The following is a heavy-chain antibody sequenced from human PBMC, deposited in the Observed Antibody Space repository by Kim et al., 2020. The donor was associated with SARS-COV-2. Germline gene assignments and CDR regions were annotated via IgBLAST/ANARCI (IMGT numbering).Heavy chain of an antibody. Sequence: ASVKVSCKTSGYTFTSYAMHWVRQAPGQGLEWMGWINAGNGDTKYSQKVQGRVTITRDTSASTAYMALSSLRSEDTAVYYCARDSTMTSPAFYDSWGQGT. CDR2: INAGNGDT. CDR3: ARDSTMTSPAFYDS. V-gene: IGHV1-3*01. D-gene: IGHD4-17*01. CDR1: GYTFTSYA. J-gene: IGHJ4*02.